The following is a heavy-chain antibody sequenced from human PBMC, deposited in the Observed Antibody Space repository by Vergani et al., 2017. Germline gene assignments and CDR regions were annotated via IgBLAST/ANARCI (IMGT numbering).Heavy chain of an antibody. Sequence: QVQLQQWGAGLLKPSETLSLTCAVYGGSFSGYYWSWIRQPPGKGLEWIGEINHSGTTNYNPSLKSRVTISVDTSKNKFSLKLSSVTAADTAVYYCVRFVTTVTYRYYYYYGMDVWGQGTTVTVSS. CDR1: GGSFSGYY. D-gene: IGHD4-17*01. J-gene: IGHJ6*02. V-gene: IGHV4-34*01. CDR2: INHSGTT. CDR3: VRFVTTVTYRYYYYYGMDV.